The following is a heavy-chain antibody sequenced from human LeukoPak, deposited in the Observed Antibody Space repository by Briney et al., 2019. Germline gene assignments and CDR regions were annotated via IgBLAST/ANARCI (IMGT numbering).Heavy chain of an antibody. CDR3: AKAWDYYDSSGYYSH. Sequence: PGGSLRLTCATSGFTFSSYGMHWVRQAPGKGLEWVAFIRYDGSNKYYADSVKGRFTISRDNSKNTLYLQMNSLRAEDTAVYYCAKAWDYYDSSGYYSHWGQGTLVTVSS. D-gene: IGHD3-22*01. J-gene: IGHJ4*02. CDR2: IRYDGSNK. V-gene: IGHV3-30*02. CDR1: GFTFSSYG.